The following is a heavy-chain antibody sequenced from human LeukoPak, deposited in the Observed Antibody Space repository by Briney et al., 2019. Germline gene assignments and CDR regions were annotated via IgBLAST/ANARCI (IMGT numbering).Heavy chain of an antibody. V-gene: IGHV4-59*01. CDR2: VSSNEGT. Sequence: PSETLSLTCTVSGGSISTYYWGWIRQPPGKGLEWIGYVSSNEGTNYNPSLKSRVTILVDTSKNQYSLKLSSVTAADTAVYYCARHAESGYDRFDHWGQGTLVTVSS. CDR1: GGSISTYY. D-gene: IGHD5-12*01. CDR3: ARHAESGYDRFDH. J-gene: IGHJ4*02.